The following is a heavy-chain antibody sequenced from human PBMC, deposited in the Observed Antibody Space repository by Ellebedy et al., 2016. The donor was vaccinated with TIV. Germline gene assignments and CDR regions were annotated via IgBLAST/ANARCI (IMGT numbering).Heavy chain of an antibody. Sequence: AASVKVSCKASGYTFTSYYMHWVRPAPGHGLEWMGIIHHSVGSTSYAQKLQGRVTMPTDTSTSTAYMELRSLRSDDTAVYYCARDPQGTTVVPPFDPWGQGTLVTVSS. CDR3: ARDPQGTTVVPPFDP. J-gene: IGHJ5*02. V-gene: IGHV1-46*01. D-gene: IGHD4-23*01. CDR1: GYTFTSYY. CDR2: IHHSVGST.